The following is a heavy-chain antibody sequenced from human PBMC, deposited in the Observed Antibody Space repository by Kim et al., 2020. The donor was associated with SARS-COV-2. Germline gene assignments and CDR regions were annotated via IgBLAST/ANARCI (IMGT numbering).Heavy chain of an antibody. Sequence: GGSLRLSCAASGFTFSSYGMHWVRQAPGKGLEWVAVISYDGSNKYYADSVKGRFTISRDNSKNTLYLQMNSLRAEDTAVYYCAKDPGVVVIPFDIWGQGTMVTVSS. J-gene: IGHJ3*02. CDR2: ISYDGSNK. CDR1: GFTFSSYG. CDR3: AKDPGVVVIPFDI. V-gene: IGHV3-30*18. D-gene: IGHD3-22*01.